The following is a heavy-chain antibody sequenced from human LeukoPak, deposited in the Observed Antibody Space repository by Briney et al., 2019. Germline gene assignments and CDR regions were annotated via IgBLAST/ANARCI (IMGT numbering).Heavy chain of an antibody. CDR2: IKQDGSEK. Sequence: PGGSLRLPCAASGFTFSSYWMSWVRQAPEKGLEWVANIKQDGSEKYYVDSVKGRFTISRDNSKNTLYLQMDSLRAEDTAVYYCAKDDNYIRFLSWGQGTLVTVSS. D-gene: IGHD3-16*01. V-gene: IGHV3-7*03. CDR3: AKDDNYIRFLS. J-gene: IGHJ5*02. CDR1: GFTFSSYW.